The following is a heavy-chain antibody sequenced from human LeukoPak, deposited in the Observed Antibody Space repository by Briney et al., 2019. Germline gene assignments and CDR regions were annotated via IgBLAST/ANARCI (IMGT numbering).Heavy chain of an antibody. D-gene: IGHD3-10*01. Sequence: ASVKVSCKASGGTFNSYAISWVRQAPGQGLEWMGGIIPIFDTTNYAQKFQGRVTIIADKSTSTAYMELYSLRSEDTAVYYCARAIRGSKIASRYYYYYMDVWGKGTTVTVSS. CDR3: ARAIRGSKIASRYYYYYMDV. J-gene: IGHJ6*03. V-gene: IGHV1-69*06. CDR1: GGTFNSYA. CDR2: IIPIFDTT.